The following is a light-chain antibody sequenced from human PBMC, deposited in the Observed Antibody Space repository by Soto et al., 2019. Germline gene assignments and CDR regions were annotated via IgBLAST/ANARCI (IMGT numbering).Light chain of an antibody. CDR3: QQYGTSEII. CDR2: GAS. J-gene: IGKJ5*01. V-gene: IGKV3-20*01. Sequence: EIVLTQSPGTLSFSPGERATLNCRASQSVRSSYLAWYQQQPGQAPRLLIHGASRRATGIPDRFSGSGSGTDFTLTISRLEPEDFAVFFCQQYGTSEIIFGQGTRLEIK. CDR1: QSVRSSY.